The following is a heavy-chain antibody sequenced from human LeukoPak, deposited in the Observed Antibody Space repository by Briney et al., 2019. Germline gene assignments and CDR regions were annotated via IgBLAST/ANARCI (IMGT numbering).Heavy chain of an antibody. V-gene: IGHV3-48*01. Sequence: GGSLRLSCAASGFTFSSYSMNWVRQAPGKVLEWVSYISSSSSTIYYADSVKGRFTISRDNAKNSLYLQMNSLRAEDTAVYYCARDVNDYGDSAPFDYWGQGTLVTVSS. CDR2: ISSSSSTI. D-gene: IGHD4-17*01. CDR1: GFTFSSYS. J-gene: IGHJ4*02. CDR3: ARDVNDYGDSAPFDY.